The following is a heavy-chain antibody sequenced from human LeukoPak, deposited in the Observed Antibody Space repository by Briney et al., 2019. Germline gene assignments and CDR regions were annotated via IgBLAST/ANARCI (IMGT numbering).Heavy chain of an antibody. CDR3: AKRGVVIRVILIGFHKEASHFDS. V-gene: IGHV3-30*18. CDR1: GFTFSSYG. J-gene: IGHJ4*02. CDR2: ISYEGSNK. Sequence: GRSLRLSCAASGFTFSSYGMHWVRQAPGKGLEWVAVISYEGSNKYYADSVKGRFTISRDNSKHTLYLQMNRLRAEDTAVYFCAKRGVVIRVILIGFHKEASHFDSWGQGALVTVSS. D-gene: IGHD3-9*01.